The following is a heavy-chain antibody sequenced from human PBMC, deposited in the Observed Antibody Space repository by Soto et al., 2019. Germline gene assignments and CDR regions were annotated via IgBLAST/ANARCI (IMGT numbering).Heavy chain of an antibody. J-gene: IGHJ4*02. CDR1: GFTFSRQA. CDR3: ATGFLGLCTGGNCPLDY. CDR2: IWYHGIDK. V-gene: IGHV3-33*01. Sequence: QVQLVESGGGVVQPERSLRLSCAASGFTFSRQAMHWVRQAPGRGLEWVAGIWYHGIDKYYADSVKGRFTIPRDNSKNTVYLQMNSLRGDDTAVYYCATGFLGLCTGGNCPLDYWGQGTLVTVSS. D-gene: IGHD2-15*01.